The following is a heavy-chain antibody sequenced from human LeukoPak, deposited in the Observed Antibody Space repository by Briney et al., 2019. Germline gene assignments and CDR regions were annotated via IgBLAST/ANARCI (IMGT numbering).Heavy chain of an antibody. CDR3: AKGTQRGNNGWGYFIDY. D-gene: IGHD3-10*01. Sequence: SVKVSCKASGGTFSSYAISWVRQAPGQGLEWMGGIIPIFGTANYAQKFQGRVTITADKSTSTAYMELSSLRAEDTALYYCAKGTQRGNNGWGYFIDYWGQGTLVTVSS. CDR1: GGTFSSYA. CDR2: IIPIFGTA. V-gene: IGHV1-69*06. J-gene: IGHJ4*02.